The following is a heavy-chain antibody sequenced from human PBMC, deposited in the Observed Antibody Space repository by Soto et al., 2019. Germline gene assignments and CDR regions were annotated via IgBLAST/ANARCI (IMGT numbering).Heavy chain of an antibody. J-gene: IGHJ6*02. CDR2: IFSDNER. V-gene: IGHV2-26*01. Sequence: GSGPTLVNPTETLTLTCTVSGFSLTTGKMGVSWIRQPPGKALEWLAHIFSDNERSYSTSLQGRLTISKDTSGSQVVLSMTNVDPVDTATYYCARMKVDSYQFYYAMDVWGQGTLVTVSS. D-gene: IGHD3-9*01. CDR3: ARMKVDSYQFYYAMDV. CDR1: GFSLTTGKMG.